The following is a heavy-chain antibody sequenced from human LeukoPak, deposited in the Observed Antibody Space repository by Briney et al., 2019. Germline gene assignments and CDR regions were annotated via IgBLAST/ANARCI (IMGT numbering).Heavy chain of an antibody. V-gene: IGHV1-69*05. D-gene: IGHD3-16*02. J-gene: IGHJ4*02. CDR1: GGTFSSYG. CDR2: SITIFGTA. CDR3: ARVLRLGELSKEYYFDY. Sequence: SVKVSCKGSGGTFSSYGGRWVRQAPGQGRERMGGSITIFGTANYAQKFQGRVTITTHESTSTAYMELSSLRSEDTAVYYCARVLRLGELSKEYYFDYWGQGTLVTVSS.